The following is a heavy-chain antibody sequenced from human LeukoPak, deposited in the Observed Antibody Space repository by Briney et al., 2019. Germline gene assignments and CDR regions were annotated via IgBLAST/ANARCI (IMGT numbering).Heavy chain of an antibody. V-gene: IGHV1-18*01. D-gene: IGHD3-10*01. J-gene: IGHJ3*02. CDR3: ARDLSWFGELLEAFDI. CDR1: GYTFTSYG. Sequence: ASVKVSCKASGYTFTSYGISWVRQAPGQGLEWMGWISAYNGNTNYAQKLQGRVTMTTDTSTSTAYMELRSLRSDDTAVYYCARDLSWFGELLEAFDIWGQGTMVTVSS. CDR2: ISAYNGNT.